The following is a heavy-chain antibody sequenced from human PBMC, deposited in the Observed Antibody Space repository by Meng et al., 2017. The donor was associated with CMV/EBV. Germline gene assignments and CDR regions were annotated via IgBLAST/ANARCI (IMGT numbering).Heavy chain of an antibody. CDR2: ISYDGSNK. CDR3: ARDGVPAAIYYYYGMDV. V-gene: IGHV3-30-3*01. CDR1: GFTFSSYA. Sequence: GESLKISCAASGFTFSSYAMHWVRQAPGKGLEWVAVISYDGSNKYYADSVKGRFTISRDNSKNTLHLQMNSLRAEDTAVYYCARDGVPAAIYYYYGMDVWGQGTTVTVSS. J-gene: IGHJ6*02. D-gene: IGHD2-2*02.